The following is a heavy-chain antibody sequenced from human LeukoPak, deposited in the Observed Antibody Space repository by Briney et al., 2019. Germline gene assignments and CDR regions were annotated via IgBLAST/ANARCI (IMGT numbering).Heavy chain of an antibody. CDR1: GGSISSYY. CDR3: ARLAVAGPSYYFDY. J-gene: IGHJ4*02. V-gene: IGHV4-59*01. CDR2: IYYSGST. Sequence: SETLSLTCTVSGGSISSYYWSWIRQPPGKGLERIGYIYYSGSTNYNPSLKSRVTISVDTSKNQFSLKLSSVTAADTAVYYCARLAVAGPSYYFDYWGQGTLVTVSS. D-gene: IGHD6-19*01.